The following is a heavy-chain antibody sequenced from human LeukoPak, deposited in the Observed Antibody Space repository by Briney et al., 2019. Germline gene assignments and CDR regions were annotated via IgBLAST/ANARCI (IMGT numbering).Heavy chain of an antibody. Sequence: SETLSLTCTVSGGSISSGGYYWSWIRQHPGKGLEWIGYIYYSGSTYYNPSLKSRVTISVDTSKNQFSLKLSSVTAADTAVYYCARFRIRKTYYYDSSGYPDAFDIWGQGTMVTVSS. CDR2: IYYSGST. CDR1: GGSISSGGYY. J-gene: IGHJ3*02. CDR3: ARFRIRKTYYYDSSGYPDAFDI. V-gene: IGHV4-31*03. D-gene: IGHD3-22*01.